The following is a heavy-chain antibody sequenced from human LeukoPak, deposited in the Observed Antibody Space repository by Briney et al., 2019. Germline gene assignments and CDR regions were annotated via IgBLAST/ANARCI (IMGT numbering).Heavy chain of an antibody. J-gene: IGHJ4*02. CDR1: GYSFTSHW. CDR3: ARYNRDGYNAMGAHDF. CDR2: IYPADSDI. D-gene: IGHD5-24*01. V-gene: IGHV5-51*01. Sequence: GESLKTSCKGSGYSFTSHWIGWVRQMPGKGLEWMGIIYPADSDIRYSPSFQGQVTISADRSTSTAYLQWSSLKASDSAMYYCARYNRDGYNAMGAHDFWGQGTLVTVSS.